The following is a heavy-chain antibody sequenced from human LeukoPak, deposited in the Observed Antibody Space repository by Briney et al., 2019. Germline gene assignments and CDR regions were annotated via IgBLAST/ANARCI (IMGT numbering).Heavy chain of an antibody. V-gene: IGHV3-33*06. CDR3: AKDAQRGFDYSNSLEN. J-gene: IGHJ4*02. D-gene: IGHD4-11*01. Sequence: GGSLRLSCAASKFTFSHFGMHWVRQAPGKGLEWVAAIWNDGSSRYYAESVKGRFTVSRDNSHNTLHLQMNSLRPEDTAVYYCAKDAQRGFDYSNSLENWGQGTLVTVSS. CDR1: KFTFSHFG. CDR2: IWNDGSSR.